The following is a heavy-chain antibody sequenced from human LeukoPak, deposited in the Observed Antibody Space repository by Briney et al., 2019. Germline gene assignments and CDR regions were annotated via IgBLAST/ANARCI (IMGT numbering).Heavy chain of an antibody. J-gene: IGHJ5*02. Sequence: AGGSLRLSCAASGFTFDDYAIDWVRQAPGKGLEWDSGISWNSGSIGYADSVKGRFSISRDNAKNSLYLQMNSLRAEDTAVYYCARDRTTVTTLGWFDPWGQGTLVTVSS. CDR1: GFTFDDYA. CDR3: ARDRTTVTTLGWFDP. D-gene: IGHD4-17*01. CDR2: ISWNSGSI. V-gene: IGHV3-9*01.